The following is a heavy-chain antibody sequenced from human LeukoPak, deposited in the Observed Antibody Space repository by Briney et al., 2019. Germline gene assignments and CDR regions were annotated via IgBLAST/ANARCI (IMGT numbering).Heavy chain of an antibody. CDR1: GGSISSYY. Sequence: PSETLSLTCTVSGGSISSYYWSWIRQPPGKGLEWIGYIYYSGSTNYNPSLRSRVTISVDTSKNQFSLKLSSVTAADTAVYYCARLPLYGGNSPDAFDIWGQGTMVTVSS. CDR2: IYYSGST. J-gene: IGHJ3*02. V-gene: IGHV4-59*01. D-gene: IGHD4-23*01. CDR3: ARLPLYGGNSPDAFDI.